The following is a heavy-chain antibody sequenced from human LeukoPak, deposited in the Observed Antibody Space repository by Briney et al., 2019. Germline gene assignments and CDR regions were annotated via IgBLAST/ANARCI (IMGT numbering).Heavy chain of an antibody. Sequence: SVKVSCKASGGTLSSYAISWVRQAPGQGLEWMGGIIPIFGTANYAQKFQGRVTITADKSTSTAYMELSSLRSEDTAVYYCASDSGYDQNYYYYYMDVWGKGTTVTVSS. V-gene: IGHV1-69*06. CDR3: ASDSGYDQNYYYYYMDV. J-gene: IGHJ6*03. CDR2: IIPIFGTA. CDR1: GGTLSSYA. D-gene: IGHD5-12*01.